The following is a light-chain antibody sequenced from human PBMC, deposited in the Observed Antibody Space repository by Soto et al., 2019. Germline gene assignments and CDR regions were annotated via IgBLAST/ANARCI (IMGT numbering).Light chain of an antibody. J-gene: IGKJ4*01. CDR2: GAS. V-gene: IGKV3-20*01. Sequence: EIVLTQSPGTRSLSPGERATLSCRASQSVSSSYLAWYQQKPGQAPRLLIYGASSRATGIPERFSGSGSGTDVTLTISRLEPEDSAVYYCQQYGSSPGLTFGGGTKVEIK. CDR1: QSVSSSY. CDR3: QQYGSSPGLT.